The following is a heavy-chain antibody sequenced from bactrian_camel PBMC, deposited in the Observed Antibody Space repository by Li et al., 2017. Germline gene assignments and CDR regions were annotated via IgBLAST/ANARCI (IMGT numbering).Heavy chain of an antibody. CDR1: GLVYPFWS. V-gene: IGHV3S61*01. D-gene: IGHD7*01. Sequence: HVQLVESGGRSAQAGESLTLSCAASGLVYPFWSMAWFRQAPGKEREGVARIDSRGTTEYLDSVKGRFTVFKDDAGKTLYLQMNSLRLEDTAMYYCAAVAEGRTVEGGASLWTLFDSGYWGQGTQVTVS. CDR2: IDSRGTT. J-gene: IGHJ6*01. CDR3: AAVAEGRTVEGGASLWTLFDSGY.